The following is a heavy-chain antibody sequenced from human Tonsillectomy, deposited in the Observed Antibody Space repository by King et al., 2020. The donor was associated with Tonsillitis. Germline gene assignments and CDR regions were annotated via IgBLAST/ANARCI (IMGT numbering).Heavy chain of an antibody. Sequence: VQLVESGGGLVKPGGSLRLSCAASGFTFSSYSMNWVRQAPGKGLEWVSSISSSSSYIYYADSVKGRFTISRDNAKNSLYLQMNSLRAEDTAVYYCAGGAGGQWLVYWYFDLWGRGTLVTVSS. D-gene: IGHD6-19*01. CDR1: GFTFSSYS. V-gene: IGHV3-21*01. J-gene: IGHJ2*01. CDR2: ISSSSSYI. CDR3: AGGAGGQWLVYWYFDL.